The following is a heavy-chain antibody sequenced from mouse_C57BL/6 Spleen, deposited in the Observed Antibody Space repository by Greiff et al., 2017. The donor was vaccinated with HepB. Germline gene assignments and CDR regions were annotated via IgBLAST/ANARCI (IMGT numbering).Heavy chain of an antibody. CDR3: ARSSYGYFDY. CDR2: IYPSDSET. D-gene: IGHD2-10*01. Sequence: VQLQQSGAELVRPGSSVKLSCKASGYTFTSYWMDWVKQRPGQGLEWIGNIYPSDSETHYNQKFKDKATLTVDKSSSTAYMQLSSLTSEDSAVYYCARSSYGYFDYWGQGTTLTVSS. CDR1: GYTFTSYW. V-gene: IGHV1-61*01. J-gene: IGHJ2*01.